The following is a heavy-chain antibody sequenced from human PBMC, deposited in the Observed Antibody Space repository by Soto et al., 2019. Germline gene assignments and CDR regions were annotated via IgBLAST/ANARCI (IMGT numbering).Heavy chain of an antibody. CDR1: GFIFGTYW. Sequence: GGSLRLSCEASGFIFGTYWMGWVRQAPGKGMEWVANIKHDGNENFFGGSVKGRFTSSRDNAKNSLYLEMNDLRDEDTGVNYCLTPTPCRAHSCYHGLDVWGQGTTVTVSS. CDR3: LTPTPCRAHSCYHGLDV. V-gene: IGHV3-7*01. D-gene: IGHD2-15*01. CDR2: IKHDGNEN. J-gene: IGHJ6*02.